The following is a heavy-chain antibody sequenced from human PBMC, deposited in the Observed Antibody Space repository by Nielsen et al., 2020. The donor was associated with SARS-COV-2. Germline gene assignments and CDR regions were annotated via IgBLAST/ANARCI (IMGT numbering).Heavy chain of an antibody. CDR1: EFSFSSYD. J-gene: IGHJ3*02. Sequence: GESLKISCPASEFSFSSYDMYWVRQAPGKGLEWVAIIWYDGSNENYADSVKGRFTISRDNSKNTVNLQMNSLRAEDTAVYYCARGAIYYDRSAAFDIWGQGTMVTVSS. V-gene: IGHV3-33*07. D-gene: IGHD3-22*01. CDR3: ARGAIYYDRSAAFDI. CDR2: IWYDGSNE.